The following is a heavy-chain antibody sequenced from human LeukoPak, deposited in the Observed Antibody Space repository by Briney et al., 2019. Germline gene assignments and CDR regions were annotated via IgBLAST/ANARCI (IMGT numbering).Heavy chain of an antibody. CDR3: AIAAAGTFDY. D-gene: IGHD6-13*01. Sequence: ASVNVSCTASGYTFTSYYMHWVRQAPGQGLEWMGIINPSGGSTSYAQKFQGRVTMTRDTSTSTVYMELSSLRSEDTAVYYCAIAAAGTFDYWGQGTLVTVSS. J-gene: IGHJ4*02. CDR1: GYTFTSYY. V-gene: IGHV1-46*01. CDR2: INPSGGST.